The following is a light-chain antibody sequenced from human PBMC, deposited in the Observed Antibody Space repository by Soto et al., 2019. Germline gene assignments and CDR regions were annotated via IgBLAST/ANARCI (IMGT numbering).Light chain of an antibody. V-gene: IGLV2-14*03. CDR2: DVS. CDR1: SNDIGGYNY. Sequence: QSVLTQPASVSGSPGQSITISCTGTSNDIGGYNYVSWYQQHPGKAPKLMTYDVSDRPSGVSNRYSGSNSGNTASLTISGLQAEDEADYYCNSYTSYSTYVFGTGTKLTVL. J-gene: IGLJ1*01. CDR3: NSYTSYSTYV.